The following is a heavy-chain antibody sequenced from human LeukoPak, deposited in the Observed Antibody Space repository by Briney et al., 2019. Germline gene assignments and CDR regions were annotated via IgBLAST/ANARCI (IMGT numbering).Heavy chain of an antibody. J-gene: IGHJ6*02. CDR2: INTNSGGR. V-gene: IGHV1-2*04. CDR3: GGDPVYGMDV. Sequence: ASVKVSCTASGYTFTGYYMHWVRQAPGQGHGWMGWINTNSGGRNYAQKFQGWGTMTRDTSISTAYMELSRLRCEGRDGSYCGGDPVYGMDVWGQGTTVTVSS. CDR1: GYTFTGYY. D-gene: IGHD6-19*01.